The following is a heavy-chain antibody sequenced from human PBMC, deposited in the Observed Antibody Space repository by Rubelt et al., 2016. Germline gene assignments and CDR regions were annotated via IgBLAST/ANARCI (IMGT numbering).Heavy chain of an antibody. Sequence: AQPGGSLRLSCVGSGFTFGDFSMNWVRQAPGKGLESISYIYSSGGTTFYADSVKGRFTISRDNAKNMLYLQMNSLRAEDTAVYFCTRGASSWWPDYWGQGTLVTVSS. D-gene: IGHD6-13*01. CDR2: IYSSGGTT. CDR3: TRGASSWWPDY. J-gene: IGHJ4*02. CDR1: GFTFGDFS. V-gene: IGHV3-48*04.